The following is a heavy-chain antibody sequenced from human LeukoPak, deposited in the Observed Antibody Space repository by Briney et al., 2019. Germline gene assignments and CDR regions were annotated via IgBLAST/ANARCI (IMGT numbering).Heavy chain of an antibody. J-gene: IGHJ4*02. V-gene: IGHV1-18*01. Sequence: ASVKVSCKPSGYTFTSYGISWVRQAPGQGLEWMAWISGYNGNTNCAQKFQGRVTMTTDTSTSTTYMEVRSLRNDHTAVYYCARDERSSCRGDSCYFFDYWGQGTLVTVSP. CDR1: GYTFTSYG. D-gene: IGHD2-15*01. CDR3: ARDERSSCRGDSCYFFDY. CDR2: ISGYNGNT.